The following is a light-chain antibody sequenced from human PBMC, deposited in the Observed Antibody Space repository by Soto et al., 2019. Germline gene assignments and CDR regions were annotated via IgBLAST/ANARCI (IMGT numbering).Light chain of an antibody. J-gene: IGKJ1*01. V-gene: IGKV3-15*01. CDR2: GAS. CDR3: QQYEDRPRT. Sequence: EIVMTQSPATLSVSPGERAALSCRASQHVTSNLAWYQQKPGQGPRLLIYGASTRATGVPGRFSGSGSGTEFTLTSSSLQSEDFAVYYCQQYEDRPRTFGQGTKVEIK. CDR1: QHVTSN.